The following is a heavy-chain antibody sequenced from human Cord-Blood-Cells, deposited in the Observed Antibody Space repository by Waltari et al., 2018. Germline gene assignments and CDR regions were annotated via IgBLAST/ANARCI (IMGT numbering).Heavy chain of an antibody. CDR1: GGTLSSYA. D-gene: IGHD1-26*01. CDR2: IIPILGIA. Sequence: QVQLVQSGAEVKKPEASVKVSCKASGGTLSSYATRWVRQAPGQGLEWMGGIIPILGIANYAQKFQGRVTITADKSTSTAYMELSSLRSEDTAVYYCARGYSGSYPFDYWGQGTLVTVSS. J-gene: IGHJ4*02. V-gene: IGHV1-69*10. CDR3: ARGYSGSYPFDY.